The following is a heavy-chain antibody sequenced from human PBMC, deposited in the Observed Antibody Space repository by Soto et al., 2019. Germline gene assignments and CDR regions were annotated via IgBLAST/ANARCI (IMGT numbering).Heavy chain of an antibody. D-gene: IGHD3-22*01. CDR1: GITISNYP. CDR2: ISGSGDRT. Sequence: EVQLLESGGGLVQPGGSLRLSCAASGITISNYPMSWVRQAPGKGLDWVSGISGSGDRTYYADSAKGRFTISKDISKNSLYLQLDRLRVEDTAVYFCVKDDGGYPSTAPHWGQGTLVTVSS. CDR3: VKDDGGYPSTAPH. V-gene: IGHV3-23*01. J-gene: IGHJ4*02.